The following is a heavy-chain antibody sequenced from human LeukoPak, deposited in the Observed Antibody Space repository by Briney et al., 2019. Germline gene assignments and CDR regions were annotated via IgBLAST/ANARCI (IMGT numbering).Heavy chain of an antibody. V-gene: IGHV3-7*01. D-gene: IGHD3-3*01. J-gene: IGHJ6*02. CDR3: ARVKGETIFGVVTYYYGVDV. CDR2: IKQDGSEK. CDR1: GFTFSSYW. Sequence: GGSLRLSCAASGFTFSSYWMSWVRQAPGKGLEWVANIKQDGSEKYYVDSVKGRFTISRDNAKNSLYLQMNSLRAEDTAVYYCARVKGETIFGVVTYYYGVDVWGQGTTVTVSS.